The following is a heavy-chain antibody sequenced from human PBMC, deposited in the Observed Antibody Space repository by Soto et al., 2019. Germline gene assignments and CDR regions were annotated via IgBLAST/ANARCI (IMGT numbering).Heavy chain of an antibody. CDR3: ARVVSGGAFDI. Sequence: SETLSLTCTVSGGSISSGGYYWSWIRQHPGKGLEWIGYIYYSGSAYYNPSLKSRVTISVDTSKNQFSLKLSSVTAADTAVYYCARVVSGGAFDIWGQGTLVTVSS. V-gene: IGHV4-31*03. CDR2: IYYSGSA. J-gene: IGHJ3*02. CDR1: GGSISSGGYY. D-gene: IGHD3-10*01.